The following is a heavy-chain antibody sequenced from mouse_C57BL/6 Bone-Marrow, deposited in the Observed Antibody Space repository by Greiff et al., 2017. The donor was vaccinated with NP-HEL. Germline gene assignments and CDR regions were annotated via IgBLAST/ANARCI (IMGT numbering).Heavy chain of an antibody. Sequence: EVQLQQSGAELVRPGASVKLSCTASGFNIKDDYMHWVKQRPEQGLEWIGWIDPENGDTEYASKFQGKATITADTSSNTAYLQLSSLTSEDTAVDYCTLSMVTTSQAWFAYWGQGTLVTVSA. CDR1: GFNIKDDY. J-gene: IGHJ3*01. CDR3: TLSMVTTSQAWFAY. CDR2: IDPENGDT. D-gene: IGHD2-2*01. V-gene: IGHV14-4*01.